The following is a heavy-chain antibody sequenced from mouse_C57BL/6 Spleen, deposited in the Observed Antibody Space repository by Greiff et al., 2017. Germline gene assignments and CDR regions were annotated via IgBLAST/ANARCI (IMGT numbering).Heavy chain of an antibody. CDR3: AREEIYYYGSSYNYYAMDY. V-gene: IGHV1-50*01. CDR1: GYTFTSYW. J-gene: IGHJ4*01. D-gene: IGHD1-1*01. CDR2: IDPSDSYT. Sequence: QVQLQQPGAELVKPGASVKLSCKASGYTFTSYWMQWVKQRPGQGLEWIGEIDPSDSYTNYNQKFKGKATLTVDTSSSTAYIQLSSLTSEDSAVYYCAREEIYYYGSSYNYYAMDYWGQGTSVTVSS.